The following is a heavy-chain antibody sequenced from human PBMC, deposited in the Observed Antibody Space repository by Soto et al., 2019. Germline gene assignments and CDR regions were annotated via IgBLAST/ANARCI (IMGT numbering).Heavy chain of an antibody. CDR1: GASISSSY. J-gene: IGHJ4*02. Sequence: SETLSLTCTVSGASISSSYWSWIRQSPERGLEWIAYVYHTGATNYNPSLKSRVTISLDTSKGQFSLNLTSLTTADTPVYFCARGGNRYSNVASGVGGFDFWGQGSLVTVSS. CDR2: VYHTGAT. V-gene: IGHV4-59*01. CDR3: ARGGNRYSNVASGVGGFDF. D-gene: IGHD5-12*01.